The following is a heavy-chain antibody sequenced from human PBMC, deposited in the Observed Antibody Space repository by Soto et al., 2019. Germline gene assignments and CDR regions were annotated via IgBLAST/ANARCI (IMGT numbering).Heavy chain of an antibody. CDR1: GGTFSSYA. CDR2: IIPIFGTA. D-gene: IGHD2-2*02. CDR3: ARDSSYSTQDDY. Sequence: ASVNVSCKASGGTFSSYAISWVRQAPGQGLEWMGGIIPIFGTANYAQKFQGRVTITADESTSTAYMELSSLRSEDTAVYYCARDSSYSTQDDYWGQGTLVTVSS. V-gene: IGHV1-69*13. J-gene: IGHJ4*02.